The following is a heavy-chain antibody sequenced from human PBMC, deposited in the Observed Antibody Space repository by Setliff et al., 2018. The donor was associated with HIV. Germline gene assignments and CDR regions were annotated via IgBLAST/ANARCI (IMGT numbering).Heavy chain of an antibody. J-gene: IGHJ6*03. Sequence: GGSLRLSCAASGFTFSSYAMSWVRQAPGKGLEWVSAISGSGGSTYYADSVKGRFTISRDNSKNTMYLLMDNLRVEDTAIYYCARGPPSDHFFYMDVWGPGTTVTVSS. CDR2: ISGSGGST. V-gene: IGHV3-23*01. CDR3: ARGPPSDHFFYMDV. CDR1: GFTFSSYA.